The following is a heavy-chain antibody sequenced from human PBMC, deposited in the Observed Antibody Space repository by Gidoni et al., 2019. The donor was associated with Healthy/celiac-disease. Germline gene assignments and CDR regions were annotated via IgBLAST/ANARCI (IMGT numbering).Heavy chain of an antibody. D-gene: IGHD1-26*01. CDR1: GGSFSGYY. J-gene: IGHJ4*02. CDR3: ARGVEVGAPTTPGGV. Sequence: QVQLQQWGAGLLKPSETLSLTCAVYGGSFSGYYWSWIRQPPGKGLEWIGEINHSGSTNYNPSLKSRVTISVDTSKNQFSLKLSSVTAADTAVYYCARGVEVGAPTTPGGVWGQGTLVTVSS. CDR2: INHSGST. V-gene: IGHV4-34*01.